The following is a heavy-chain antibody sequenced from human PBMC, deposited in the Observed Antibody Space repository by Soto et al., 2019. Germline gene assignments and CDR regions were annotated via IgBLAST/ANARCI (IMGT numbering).Heavy chain of an antibody. J-gene: IGHJ6*02. Sequence: GGSLRLSCAASGFTFSDSYMSWIRQAPGKGLEWISYITFSGNTVYYADSLKGRFTTSRDNAKNSLYLQMNRLRAEDTAVYYCARVSWREKYGMDVWGQGTTVTVSS. CDR3: ARVSWREKYGMDV. CDR1: GFTFSDSY. V-gene: IGHV3-11*01. CDR2: ITFSGNTV.